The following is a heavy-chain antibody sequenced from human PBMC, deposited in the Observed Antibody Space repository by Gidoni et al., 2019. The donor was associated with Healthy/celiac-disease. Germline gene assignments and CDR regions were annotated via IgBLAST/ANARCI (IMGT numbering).Heavy chain of an antibody. CDR3: ARGTYYPYYYYGMDV. Sequence: QVQLVQSRAEVKKTGASVKVSSKDSGYAFTSSAINWVRQAIGQGLEWIGWMNPNSGNTGYAQKFQVRVTMTRNTSISTAYMELSSLRSEDTAVYYCARGTYYPYYYYGMDVWGQGTTVTVSS. J-gene: IGHJ6*02. V-gene: IGHV1-8*01. CDR2: MNPNSGNT. D-gene: IGHD3-10*01. CDR1: GYAFTSSA.